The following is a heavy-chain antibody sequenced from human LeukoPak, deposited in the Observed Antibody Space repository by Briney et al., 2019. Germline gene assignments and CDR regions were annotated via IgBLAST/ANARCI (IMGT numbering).Heavy chain of an antibody. CDR3: ARDHNYAFDN. CDR2: IGIDSGNT. D-gene: IGHD1-1*01. Sequence: GGSLRLSCTASGFPFIEYSMNWVRQAPGKGLEWISYIGIDSGNTKYADSVRGRFTISADKAKDSLYLQMNSLRVEDTAVYYCARDHNYAFDNWGQGTLVSVAS. V-gene: IGHV3-48*01. CDR1: GFPFIEYS. J-gene: IGHJ4*02.